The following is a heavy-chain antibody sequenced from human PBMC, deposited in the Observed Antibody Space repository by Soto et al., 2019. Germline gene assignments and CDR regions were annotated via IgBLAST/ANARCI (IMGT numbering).Heavy chain of an antibody. J-gene: IGHJ6*02. D-gene: IGHD3-3*01. CDR3: ASSYDFWSGYYPRYYYYGMGV. V-gene: IGHV4-31*03. CDR1: GGSISSGGYY. Sequence: SETLSLTCTVSGGSISSGGYYWSWIRHHPGKGLEWIGYIYYSGSTYYNPSLKSRVTISVDTSKNQFSLKLSSVTAADTAVYYCASSYDFWSGYYPRYYYYGMGVWGQGTTVTVSS. CDR2: IYYSGST.